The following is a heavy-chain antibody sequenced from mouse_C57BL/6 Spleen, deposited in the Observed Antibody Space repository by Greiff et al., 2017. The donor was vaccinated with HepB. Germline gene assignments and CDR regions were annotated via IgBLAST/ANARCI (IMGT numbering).Heavy chain of an antibody. CDR3: ATIPYQRAMDY. CDR1: GYSITSGYY. D-gene: IGHD5-1-1*01. J-gene: IGHJ4*01. V-gene: IGHV3-6*01. Sequence: EVKLMESGPGLVKPSQSLSLTCSVTGYSITSGYYWNWIRQFPGNNLEWMGYISYDGSNNYNPSLKNRISITRDTSKNQFFLKLNSVTTEDTATYYCATIPYQRAMDYWGQGTSVTVSS. CDR2: ISYDGSN.